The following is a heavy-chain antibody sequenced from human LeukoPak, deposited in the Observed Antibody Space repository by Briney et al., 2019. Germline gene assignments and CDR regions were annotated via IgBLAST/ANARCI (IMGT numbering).Heavy chain of an antibody. D-gene: IGHD3-22*01. CDR1: GFTFSSYG. V-gene: IGHV3-30*02. CDR2: ISHDAKST. Sequence: GGSLRLSCAVSGFTFSSYGMHWVRQVPGKGLEWVTVISHDAKSTYHVDSVKGRFTISRDNSKNTLYLQMNSLRAEDTAVYYCAKDGGNYYDTAGNHLMRSYMDVWGKGTTVTVSS. CDR3: AKDGGNYYDTAGNHLMRSYMDV. J-gene: IGHJ6*04.